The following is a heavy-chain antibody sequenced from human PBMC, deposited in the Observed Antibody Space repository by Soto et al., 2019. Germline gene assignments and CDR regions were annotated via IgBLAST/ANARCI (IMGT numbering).Heavy chain of an antibody. V-gene: IGHV3-30-3*01. CDR3: ARDHTRSNPQDYDFWRVVIISWFDP. Sequence: SLRLSCASSVFTFSSYAMHWVRQSPGKGLEWVAVISYDGSNKYYADSVKGRFTISRDNSKNTLYLQMNSLRAEDTAVYYCARDHTRSNPQDYDFWRVVIISWFDPWGQGTLVTVSS. CDR1: VFTFSSYA. J-gene: IGHJ5*02. D-gene: IGHD3-3*01. CDR2: ISYDGSNK.